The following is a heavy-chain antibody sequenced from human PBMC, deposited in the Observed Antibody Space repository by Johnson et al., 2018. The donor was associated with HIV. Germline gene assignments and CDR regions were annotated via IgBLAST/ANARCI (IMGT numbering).Heavy chain of an antibody. CDR2: ISYDGSNK. D-gene: IGHD1-26*01. CDR1: GFTFSSYA. Sequence: QVQLVESGGGVVQPGRSLRLSCAASGFTFSSYAMHWVRQAPGKGLEWVAVISYDGSNKYYADSVKGRFTISRDNSKNTLYPQMNSLRAEDTAVYYCARDRRGANWHDVFDIWGQGTMVTVSS. V-gene: IGHV3-30*04. J-gene: IGHJ3*02. CDR3: ARDRRGANWHDVFDI.